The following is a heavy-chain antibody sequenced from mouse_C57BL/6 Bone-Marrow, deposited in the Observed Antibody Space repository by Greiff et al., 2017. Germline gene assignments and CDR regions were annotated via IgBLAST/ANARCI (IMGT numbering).Heavy chain of an antibody. CDR1: GYSFTDYN. CDR2: INPNYGTT. D-gene: IGHD1-1*01. J-gene: IGHJ1*03. Sequence: EVQLQESGPELVKPGASVKISCKASGYSFTDYNMNWVKQSNGKSLEWIGVINPNYGTTSYNQKFKGKATLTVDQSSSTAYMQLNSLTSEDSAVYYCARMTTVVAHWYFDVWGTGTTVTVSS. V-gene: IGHV1-39*01. CDR3: ARMTTVVAHWYFDV.